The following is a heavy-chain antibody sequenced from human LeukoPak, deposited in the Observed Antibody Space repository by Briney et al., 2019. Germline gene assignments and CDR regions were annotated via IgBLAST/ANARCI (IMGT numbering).Heavy chain of an antibody. CDR2: INHNGRT. V-gene: IGHV4-34*01. J-gene: IGHJ4*02. Sequence: SETLSLTCGVYGGAFSGYHWTWIRQPPGKGLEWIGEINHNGRTNYNPSLKSRVTMSVDTSMNQFSLKLTSVTAADTAVYYCATGDVVIPTAPQRPLDYWGPGTLVTVSS. CDR1: GGAFSGYH. D-gene: IGHD2-2*01. CDR3: ATGDVVIPTAPQRPLDY.